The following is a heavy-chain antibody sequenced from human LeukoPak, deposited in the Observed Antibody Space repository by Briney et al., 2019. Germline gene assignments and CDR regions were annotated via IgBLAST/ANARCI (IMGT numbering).Heavy chain of an antibody. CDR1: GYRFTSYW. J-gene: IGHJ4*02. CDR3: ARRGEAMDPFDY. D-gene: IGHD5-18*01. V-gene: IGHV5-51*01. CDR2: INPGDSDT. Sequence: GESLKISCKGSGYRFTSYWIGWVRQMPGKGLEWMGIINPGDSDTRYSPSFQGQVTISADKSINTAYLQWSSLKASDTAIYYCARRGEAMDPFDYWGQGTLVTVSS.